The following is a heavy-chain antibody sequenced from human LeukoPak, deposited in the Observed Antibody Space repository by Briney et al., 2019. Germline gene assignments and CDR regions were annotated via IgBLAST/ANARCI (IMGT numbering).Heavy chain of an antibody. Sequence: PSQTLSLTCTVSCGSISSGSYYWSWIRQPAGKGLEWIGRIYTSGSTNYNPSLKSRVTISVDTSKNQFSPKLSSVTAADTAVYYCARGMATTSPFDLWGRGTLVTVSS. J-gene: IGHJ2*01. D-gene: IGHD5-24*01. V-gene: IGHV4-61*02. CDR2: IYTSGST. CDR3: ARGMATTSPFDL. CDR1: CGSISSGSYY.